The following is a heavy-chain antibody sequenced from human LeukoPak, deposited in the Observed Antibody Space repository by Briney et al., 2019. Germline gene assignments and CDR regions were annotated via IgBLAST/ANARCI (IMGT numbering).Heavy chain of an antibody. J-gene: IGHJ5*02. Sequence: SQTLSLTCAVSGGSISSGGYSWSWIRQPPGKGLEWIGYIYHSGSTYYNPSLKSRVTISVDRSKNQFSLKLSSVTAADTAVYYCARSRLVVTAIDWFDPWGQGTLVTVSS. CDR3: ARSRLVVTAIDWFDP. V-gene: IGHV4-30-2*01. CDR1: GGSISSGGYS. D-gene: IGHD2-21*02. CDR2: IYHSGST.